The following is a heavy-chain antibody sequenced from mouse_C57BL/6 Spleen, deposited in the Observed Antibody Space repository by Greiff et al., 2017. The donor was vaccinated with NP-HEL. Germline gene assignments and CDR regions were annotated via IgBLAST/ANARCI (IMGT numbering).Heavy chain of an antibody. V-gene: IGHV3-6*01. Sequence: EVQRVESGPGLVKPSQSLSLTCSVTGYSITSGYYWNWIRQFPGNKLEWMGYISYDGSNNYNPSLKNRISITRDTSKNQFFLKLNSVTTEDTATYYCASTVVGRYYFDYWGQGTTLTVSS. D-gene: IGHD1-1*01. CDR3: ASTVVGRYYFDY. CDR1: GYSITSGYY. CDR2: ISYDGSN. J-gene: IGHJ2*01.